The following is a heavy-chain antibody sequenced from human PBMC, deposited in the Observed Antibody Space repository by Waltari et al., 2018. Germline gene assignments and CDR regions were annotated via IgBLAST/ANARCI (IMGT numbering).Heavy chain of an antibody. D-gene: IGHD3-22*01. V-gene: IGHV4-59*11. Sequence: QVQLQESGPGLVKPSETLSLTCTVSGGSISSHYWSWIRQPPGKGLEWIGYIYYSGSTNYTPSLTSRVTISVDTSKNQFSLKLSSVTAADTAVYYCARAVYYYDSSGYPLFDYWGQGTLVTVSS. CDR3: ARAVYYYDSSGYPLFDY. CDR1: GGSISSHY. CDR2: IYYSGST. J-gene: IGHJ4*02.